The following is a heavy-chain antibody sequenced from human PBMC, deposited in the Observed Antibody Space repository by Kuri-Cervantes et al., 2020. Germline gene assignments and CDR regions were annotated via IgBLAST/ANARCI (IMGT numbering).Heavy chain of an antibody. J-gene: IGHJ4*02. CDR2: IYHSGST. V-gene: IGHV4-34*01. Sequence: SETLSLTCGVYGGSLSGYYWNWFRLPPGKGLEWIGEIYHSGSTNYNPSLKSRVTISVDKSKNQFSLKLSSVTAADTAVYYCARETYYYDSSGYYSRGTFDYWGQGTLVTVSS. CDR3: ARETYYYDSSGYYSRGTFDY. CDR1: GGSLSGYY. D-gene: IGHD3-22*01.